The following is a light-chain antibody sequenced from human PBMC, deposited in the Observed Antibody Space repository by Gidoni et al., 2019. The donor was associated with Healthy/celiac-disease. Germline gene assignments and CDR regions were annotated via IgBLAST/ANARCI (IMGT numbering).Light chain of an antibody. CDR3: QQYGSSPPAWT. CDR1: QSVSSSY. Sequence: EIVLTQSTGTLSLSPGERATLSCRAIQSVSSSYLAWYQQKPGQAPRLLIYGASSRATGIPDRFSGIGSGTDFTLTISRLEPEDFAVYYCQQYGSSPPAWTFGQGTKVEIK. J-gene: IGKJ1*01. V-gene: IGKV3-20*01. CDR2: GAS.